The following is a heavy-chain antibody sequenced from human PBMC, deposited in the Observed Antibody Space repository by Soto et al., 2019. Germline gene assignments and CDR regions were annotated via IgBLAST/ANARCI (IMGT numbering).Heavy chain of an antibody. CDR2: ISGSGGST. V-gene: IGHV3-23*01. CDR1: GFTFSSYA. CDR3: AKDPPRRFLAWFSPGMDV. Sequence: GGSLRLSCAASGFTFSSYAMSWVRQAPGKGLEWVSAISGSGGSTYYADSVKGRFTISRDNSKNTLYLQMNSLRAEDTAVYYCAKDPPRRFLAWFSPGMDVWGQGTTVTVSS. J-gene: IGHJ6*02. D-gene: IGHD3-3*01.